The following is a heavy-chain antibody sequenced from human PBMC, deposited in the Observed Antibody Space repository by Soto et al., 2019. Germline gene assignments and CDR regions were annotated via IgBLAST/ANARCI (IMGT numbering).Heavy chain of an antibody. V-gene: IGHV1-18*04. D-gene: IGHD3-9*01. CDR1: VYSFTDFY. CDR2: ISPHNFNT. Sequence: GASVKVSCKASVYSFTDFYITWVRQAPGQGLEWMGAISPHNFNTNYAQKFRGRVTLTTEKSTNTAYMDLRSLTSDDTAVYYCARDEGGYDILTGYYKAHHFDYWGQGVPVTVSS. CDR3: ARDEGGYDILTGYYKAHHFDY. J-gene: IGHJ4*02.